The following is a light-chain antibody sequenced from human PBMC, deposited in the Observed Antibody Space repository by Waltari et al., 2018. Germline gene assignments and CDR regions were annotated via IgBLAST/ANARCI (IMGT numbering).Light chain of an antibody. CDR3: QQRYSAPAT. CDR1: QNIKNY. CDR2: DAS. Sequence: IRMTQSPSYLSASVGDRVTITCRATQNIKNYLNWYQHKPGKAPSLLIYDASSLYSGVPARFSGSGSGTDFTLAISDLQPEDFAAYYCQQRYSAPATFGGGTKVEIK. V-gene: IGKV1-39*01. J-gene: IGKJ4*01.